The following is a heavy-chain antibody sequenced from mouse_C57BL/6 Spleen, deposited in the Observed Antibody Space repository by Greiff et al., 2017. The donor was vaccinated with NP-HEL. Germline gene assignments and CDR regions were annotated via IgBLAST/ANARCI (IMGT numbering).Heavy chain of an antibody. J-gene: IGHJ2*01. D-gene: IGHD3-2*02. CDR2: IYPSDSET. V-gene: IGHV1-61*01. CDR3: AREGSGYPLFDD. CDR1: GYTFTSYW. Sequence: VQLQQPGAELVRPGSSVKLSCKASGYTFTSYWMDWVKQRPGQGLEWIGNIYPSDSETHYNQKFKDKATLTVDKSSSTAYMQLSSLTSEDSAVYYCAREGSGYPLFDDWGQGTTLTVSS.